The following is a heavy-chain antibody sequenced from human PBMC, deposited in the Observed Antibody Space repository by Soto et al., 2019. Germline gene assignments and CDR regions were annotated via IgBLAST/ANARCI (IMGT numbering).Heavy chain of an antibody. D-gene: IGHD2-15*01. Sequence: EVQLVESGGGLVQPGGSLRLSCAASGFTFETSWMTWVRQAPGKGLEWVANIKQDGSEKYYVDSVKGRFTISRDNAKNSVYLQMNSLRVEDTAVYFCVRERISSWGQGTLVTVSS. J-gene: IGHJ4*02. CDR2: IKQDGSEK. CDR1: GFTFETSW. CDR3: VRERISS. V-gene: IGHV3-7*01.